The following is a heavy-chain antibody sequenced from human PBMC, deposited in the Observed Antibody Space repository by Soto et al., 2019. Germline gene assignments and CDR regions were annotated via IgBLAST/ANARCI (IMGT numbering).Heavy chain of an antibody. CDR3: ARSGSRYDSSGYMNPVDY. J-gene: IGHJ4*02. CDR1: GGTFSSYA. Sequence: SVKVSCKASGGTFSSYAISWVRQAPGQGLEWMGGIIPIFGTANYAQKFQGRVTITADESTSTAYMGLSSLRSEDTAVYYCARSGSRYDSSGYMNPVDYWGQGTLVTVSS. D-gene: IGHD3-22*01. CDR2: IIPIFGTA. V-gene: IGHV1-69*13.